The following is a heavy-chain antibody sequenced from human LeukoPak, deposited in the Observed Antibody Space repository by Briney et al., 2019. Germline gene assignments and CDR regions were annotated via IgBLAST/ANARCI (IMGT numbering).Heavy chain of an antibody. CDR2: IYYSGTT. D-gene: IGHD1-26*01. V-gene: IGHV4-39*01. J-gene: IGHJ4*02. Sequence: PSETLSLTCTVSGGSISGSSYYWGWIRQPPGKGLEWIGSIYYSGTTFNNPSLKSRVTISVDTSKNQFSLRLSSVTAADTAVYYRARHFRPGSGSYVDYWGQGTLVTVSS. CDR3: ARHFRPGSGSYVDY. CDR1: GGSISGSSYY.